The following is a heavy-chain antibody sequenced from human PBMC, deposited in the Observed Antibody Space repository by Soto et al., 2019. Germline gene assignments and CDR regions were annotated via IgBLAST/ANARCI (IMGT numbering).Heavy chain of an antibody. J-gene: IGHJ5*02. D-gene: IGHD3-3*01. CDR2: IYSSGNT. V-gene: IGHV4-4*07. CDR1: GGTISCYY. Sequence: PSETLSLTCSVSGGTISCYYWTWIRQPAGKGLEWIGRIYSSGNTKYNPSLQSRVTMSLDTSNNQFSLRLTSVTAADTAVYYCARGQRFSDWFDPWGQGTLVTVSP. CDR3: ARGQRFSDWFDP.